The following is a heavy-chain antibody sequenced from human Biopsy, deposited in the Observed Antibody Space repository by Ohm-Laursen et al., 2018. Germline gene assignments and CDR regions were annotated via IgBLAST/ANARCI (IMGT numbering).Heavy chain of an antibody. D-gene: IGHD7-27*01. CDR2: IYYTGHT. J-gene: IGHJ4*02. Sequence: SDTLSLTCTVSGDSISSYYRNWIRQSPGKGLEWIGFIYYTGHTNYNPSLKSRATISVDTSKNQFSLKVISVTAADTAVYYCARLTGDPSYWGQGILVTVSS. CDR1: GDSISSYY. V-gene: IGHV4-59*07. CDR3: ARLTGDPSY.